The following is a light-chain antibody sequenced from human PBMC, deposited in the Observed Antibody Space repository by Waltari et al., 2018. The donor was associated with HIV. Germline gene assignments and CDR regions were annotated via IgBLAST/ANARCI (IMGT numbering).Light chain of an antibody. CDR2: GIS. CDR3: QQGDRYPFT. Sequence: DIQMTQSPSSVSASVGETVTITCRASQGLDAWLAWYQHKPGMAPKLLIYGISTLESGVPSRFSGSGSGTDFTLTIRSLQPEDFATYFCQQGDRYPFTFGPGTKVDIK. V-gene: IGKV1-12*01. CDR1: QGLDAW. J-gene: IGKJ3*01.